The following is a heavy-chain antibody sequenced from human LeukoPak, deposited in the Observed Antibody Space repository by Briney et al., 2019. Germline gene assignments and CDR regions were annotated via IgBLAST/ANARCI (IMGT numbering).Heavy chain of an antibody. V-gene: IGHV3-15*01. Sequence: GGSLRLSCAASGFTFTNAWMSWVRQAPGKGLEWVGRIKSKTDGGTIDYAAPVKGRFTISRDNSKNTLYLQMNSLRAEDTAVYFCAKSQDGGRLFHFDYWGQGTLVTVPS. CDR2: IKSKTDGGTI. CDR3: AKSQDGGRLFHFDY. D-gene: IGHD1-26*01. J-gene: IGHJ4*02. CDR1: GFTFTNAW.